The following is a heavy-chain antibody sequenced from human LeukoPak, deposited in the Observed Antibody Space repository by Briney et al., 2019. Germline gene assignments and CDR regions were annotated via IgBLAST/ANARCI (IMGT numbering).Heavy chain of an antibody. Sequence: GGSLRLSCVASGFTFSSYGMHWVRQAPGKGLEWVAVISYDGSNKYYADSVKGRFTISRDNSKNTLYLQMNSLRAEDTAVYYCAKGLTGVYQWLVLDYWGQGTLVTVSS. CDR2: ISYDGSNK. CDR3: AKGLTGVYQWLVLDY. J-gene: IGHJ4*02. CDR1: GFTFSSYG. D-gene: IGHD6-19*01. V-gene: IGHV3-30*18.